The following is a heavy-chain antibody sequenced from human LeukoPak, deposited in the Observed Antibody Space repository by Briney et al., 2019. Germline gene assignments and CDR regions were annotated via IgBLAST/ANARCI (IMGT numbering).Heavy chain of an antibody. CDR1: GFTFSSYV. CDR3: ASGVIVVVVAATSVGTDY. J-gene: IGHJ4*02. V-gene: IGHV3-23*01. D-gene: IGHD2-15*01. CDR2: ISGNGGST. Sequence: GGSLRLSCAASGFTFSSYVMSWVRQAPGKGLEWVSAISGNGGSTYYADSVKGRFTISRDNSKNTLYLQMNCLRAEDTAVYYCASGVIVVVVAATSVGTDYWGQGTLVTVSS.